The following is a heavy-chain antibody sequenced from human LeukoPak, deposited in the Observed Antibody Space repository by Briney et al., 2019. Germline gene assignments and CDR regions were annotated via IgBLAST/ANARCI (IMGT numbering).Heavy chain of an antibody. D-gene: IGHD4-17*01. V-gene: IGHV4-61*02. CDR3: ARVSVYGDYGEGIDP. CDR2: IYTSGST. J-gene: IGHJ5*02. Sequence: SETLSLTCTVSGGSISSSSYYWGWIRQPAGKGLEWIGRIYTSGSTNYNPSLKSRVTISKDTSKNQFSLKLSSVTAADTAVYYCARVSVYGDYGEGIDPWGQGTLVTVSS. CDR1: GGSISSSSYY.